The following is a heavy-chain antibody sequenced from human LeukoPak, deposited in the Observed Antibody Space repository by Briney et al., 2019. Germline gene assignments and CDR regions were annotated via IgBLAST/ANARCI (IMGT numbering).Heavy chain of an antibody. CDR2: ISGGGDTA. D-gene: IGHD2-21*01. Sequence: GGSLRLSCAASGFTFDTDAMTWVRQAPGRGLEWVSFISGGGDTAYYADSVKGRFTISRDNSKNTVQLQMNNLRAEDTAVYYCANGQVCVSCSVDYYYMHGWGKGTRVTVSS. V-gene: IGHV3-23*01. CDR3: ANGQVCVSCSVDYYYMHG. CDR1: GFTFDTDA. J-gene: IGHJ6*03.